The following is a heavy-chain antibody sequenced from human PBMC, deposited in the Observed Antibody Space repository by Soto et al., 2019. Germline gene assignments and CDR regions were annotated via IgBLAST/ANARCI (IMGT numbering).Heavy chain of an antibody. CDR3: TRHTGYDSSLDY. Sequence: LGESLKISCQGSGYTFTGHWISCVRQMPGKGLEWMGRIDPSDSYTDYSPTVQGHVTMSADKSINTAYLQWSSLQASDTAVYYCTRHTGYDSSLDYWGQGTMVTVSS. CDR1: GYTFTGHW. D-gene: IGHD5-12*01. CDR2: IDPSDSYT. V-gene: IGHV5-10-1*01. J-gene: IGHJ4*02.